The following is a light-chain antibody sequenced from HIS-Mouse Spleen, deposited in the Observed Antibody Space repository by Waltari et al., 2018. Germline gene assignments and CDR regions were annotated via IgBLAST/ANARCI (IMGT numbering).Light chain of an antibody. Sequence: QSVLTQPPSASGTPGQRVTISCSGSSSNIGSNTVNWYQQLPGTAPKLLIYSNNRRPSWVPDRFAGSKSGTSASLAISGLQSEDEADYYCAAWDDSLNGRVFGGGTKLTVL. J-gene: IGLJ3*02. CDR3: AAWDDSLNGRV. V-gene: IGLV1-44*01. CDR1: SSNIGSNT. CDR2: SNN.